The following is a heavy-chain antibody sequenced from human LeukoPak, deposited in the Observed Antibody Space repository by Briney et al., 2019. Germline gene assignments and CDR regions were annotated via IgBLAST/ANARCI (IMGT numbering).Heavy chain of an antibody. V-gene: IGHV1-18*01. CDR2: ISAYNGNT. D-gene: IGHD5-12*01. Sequence: ASVKVSCKASGYTFTSYGISWVRQAPGQGLEWTGWISAYNGNTNYAQKLQGRVTMTTDTSTSTAYMELRSLRSDDTAVYYCARLAWLGTYNWFDPWGQGTLVTVSS. CDR1: GYTFTSYG. J-gene: IGHJ5*02. CDR3: ARLAWLGTYNWFDP.